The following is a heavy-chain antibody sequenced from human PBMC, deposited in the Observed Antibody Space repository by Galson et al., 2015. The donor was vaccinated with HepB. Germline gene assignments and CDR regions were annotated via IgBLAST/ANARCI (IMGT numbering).Heavy chain of an antibody. CDR3: WMIGTDFDY. CDR2: VWYDGTKQ. Sequence: SLRLACAASGFVFSRHGMHGARQAPGKGLEWVAVVWYDGTKQYYSESVEGRSTISRDNSKNMVYLQMNSLRVEDTAVYYCWMIGTDFDYWGQGTLVTVSS. J-gene: IGHJ4*02. D-gene: IGHD2-21*01. V-gene: IGHV3-33*01. CDR1: GFVFSRHG.